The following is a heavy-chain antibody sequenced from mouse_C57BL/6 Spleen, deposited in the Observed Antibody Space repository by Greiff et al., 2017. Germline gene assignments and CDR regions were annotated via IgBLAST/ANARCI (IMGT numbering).Heavy chain of an antibody. V-gene: IGHV1-53*01. CDR2: INPSNGGT. Sequence: QVQLKQPGTELVKPGASVKLSCKASGYTFTSYWMHWVKQRPGQGLEWIGNINPSNGGTNYNEKFKSKATLTVDKSSSTAYMQLSSLTSEDSAVYYCARYTVVAPNAMDYWGQGTSVTVSS. CDR3: ARYTVVAPNAMDY. J-gene: IGHJ4*01. CDR1: GYTFTSYW. D-gene: IGHD1-1*01.